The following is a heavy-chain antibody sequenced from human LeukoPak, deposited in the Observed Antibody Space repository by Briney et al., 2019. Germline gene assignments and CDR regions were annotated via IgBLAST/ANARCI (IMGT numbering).Heavy chain of an antibody. V-gene: IGHV4-39*01. CDR2: IYYSGST. D-gene: IGHD2-21*02. CDR3: ARREVVTAMLDY. Sequence: SETLSLTCTVSGGSISSSSYYWGWIRQPPGKGLEWIGSIYYSGSTNYNPSLKSRVTISVDTSKKQFSLKLSSVTAADTAVYYCARREVVTAMLDYWGQGTLVTVSS. J-gene: IGHJ4*02. CDR1: GGSISSSSYY.